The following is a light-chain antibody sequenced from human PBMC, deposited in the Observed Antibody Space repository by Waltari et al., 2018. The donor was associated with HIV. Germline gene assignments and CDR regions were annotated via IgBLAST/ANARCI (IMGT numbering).Light chain of an antibody. J-gene: IGLJ3*02. CDR3: AAWDDSLNGWV. Sequence: QSVLTQPPSASGTPGQRVTISCSGGSSNIGSNTVSCFQQLPGTAPKLLIYSNNQRPSGVPDRFSGSKSGTSASLAITGLQSEDEADYYCAAWDDSLNGWVFGGGTKLTVL. CDR2: SNN. V-gene: IGLV1-44*01. CDR1: SSNIGSNT.